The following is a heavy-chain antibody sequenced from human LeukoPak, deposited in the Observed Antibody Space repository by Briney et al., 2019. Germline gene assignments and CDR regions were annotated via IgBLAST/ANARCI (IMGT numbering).Heavy chain of an antibody. CDR3: ARGGRSRYYYGYEFDY. Sequence: GGSLRLSCAASGYTFSSYWMTWVRQAPGKGLEWVANIKEDGSEKYYVDSVKGRFTISRDNAKNSLYLQMNSLRAEDTAVYYCARGGRSRYYYGYEFDYWGQGTLVTVSS. V-gene: IGHV3-7*03. CDR1: GYTFSSYW. CDR2: IKEDGSEK. J-gene: IGHJ4*02. D-gene: IGHD5-18*01.